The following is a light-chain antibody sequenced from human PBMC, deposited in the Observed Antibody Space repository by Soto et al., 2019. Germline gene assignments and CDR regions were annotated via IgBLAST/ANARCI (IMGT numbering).Light chain of an antibody. CDR1: QSVSSY. CDR3: KQRSNSRT. CDR2: DAS. J-gene: IGKJ1*01. V-gene: IGKV3-11*01. Sequence: EIVLTQSPATLSLSPGERATLSCRASQSVSSYLAWYQQKPGQAPRLLIYDASNRATGTPARFSGSGSGTDFPHTISSIEPDYIAVYYYKQRSNSRTFGQGTKVDIK.